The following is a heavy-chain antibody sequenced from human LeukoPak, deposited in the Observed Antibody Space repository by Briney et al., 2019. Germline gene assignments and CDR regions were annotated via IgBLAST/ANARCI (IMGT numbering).Heavy chain of an antibody. CDR1: GFTFSSYA. Sequence: GGSLRLSCAASGFTFSSYAMSWVRQAPGKGLGWVSAISGSGGSTYYADSVKGRFTISRDNSKNTLYLQMNSLRAEDTAVYYCAKDIVVVPAANWGFDYWGQGTLVTVSS. D-gene: IGHD2-2*01. V-gene: IGHV3-23*01. CDR3: AKDIVVVPAANWGFDY. J-gene: IGHJ4*02. CDR2: ISGSGGST.